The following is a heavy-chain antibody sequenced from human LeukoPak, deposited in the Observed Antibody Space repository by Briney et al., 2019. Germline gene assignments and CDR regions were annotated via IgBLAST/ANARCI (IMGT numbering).Heavy chain of an antibody. V-gene: IGHV3-23*01. J-gene: IGHJ4*02. CDR3: AKVAGSSGYYPEF. CDR2: ISADGRST. CDR1: GFTFTSYA. Sequence: GGSLRLSCVASGFTFTSYAMSWVRQAPGKGLEWVSAISADGRSTYHADSVKGRFTISRDISKNTLYLQMNSLRAEDTAVYYCAKVAGSSGYYPEFWGQGALVTVSS. D-gene: IGHD3-22*01.